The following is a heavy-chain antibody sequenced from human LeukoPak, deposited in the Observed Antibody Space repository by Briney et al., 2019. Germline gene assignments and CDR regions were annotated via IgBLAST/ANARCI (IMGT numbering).Heavy chain of an antibody. D-gene: IGHD6-13*01. J-gene: IGHJ5*02. CDR3: ARARQQLVMNWFDP. CDR2: INPNSGGT. Sequence: ASVKVSCKASGYTFTGYYMHWVRQAPGQGLEWMGWINPNSGGTNYAQKFQGRVTMTRDTSISTAYMELSRLRSDDTAVHYCARARQQLVMNWFDPWGQGALVTVSS. V-gene: IGHV1-2*02. CDR1: GYTFTGYY.